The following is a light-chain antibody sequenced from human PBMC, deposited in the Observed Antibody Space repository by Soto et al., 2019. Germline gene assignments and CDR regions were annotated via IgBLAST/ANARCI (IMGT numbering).Light chain of an antibody. CDR2: DVT. J-gene: IGLJ1*01. CDR1: RSDVGGYNY. Sequence: QSVLTLPACVSGSPGQSITLSCTGTRSDVGGYNYVSWYQQHPGHAPKLMIYDVTNRPSGVSNRFSGSKSGNTASLTISGLQAEDEADYYCSSYTSSSSYVFGTGTKVTVL. V-gene: IGLV2-14*03. CDR3: SSYTSSSSYV.